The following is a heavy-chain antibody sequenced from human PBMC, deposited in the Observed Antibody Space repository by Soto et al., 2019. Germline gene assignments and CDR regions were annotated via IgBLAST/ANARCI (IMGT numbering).Heavy chain of an antibody. D-gene: IGHD3-3*01. CDR1: GGPSSRYG. V-gene: IGHV3-30*18. Sequence: TGGSLRLSCAASGGPSSRYGMHWVRQAPGKGLMWVAVISYDASNKYYADSVQGRFTISRDNSKNTLYLQMNSLRAEDTAVYYCAKDSGYDFWSGFGNWFDPRGQGTLVSVAS. J-gene: IGHJ5*02. CDR3: AKDSGYDFWSGFGNWFDP. CDR2: ISYDASNK.